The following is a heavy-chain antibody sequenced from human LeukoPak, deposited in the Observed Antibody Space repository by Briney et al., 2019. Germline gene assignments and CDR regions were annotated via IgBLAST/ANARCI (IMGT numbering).Heavy chain of an antibody. V-gene: IGHV1-2*02. Sequence: ASVKVSCKASGCTFTGYYMHWVRQAPGQGLEWMGWINPNSGGTNYAQKFQGRVTMTRDTSISTAYMELSRLRSDDTAVYYCATPTVTTWYYFDYWGQGTLVTVSS. J-gene: IGHJ4*02. CDR1: GCTFTGYY. D-gene: IGHD4-17*01. CDR2: INPNSGGT. CDR3: ATPTVTTWYYFDY.